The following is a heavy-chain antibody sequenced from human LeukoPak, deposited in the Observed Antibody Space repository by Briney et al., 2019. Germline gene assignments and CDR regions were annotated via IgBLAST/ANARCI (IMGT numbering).Heavy chain of an antibody. V-gene: IGHV3-30*18. D-gene: IGHD4-17*01. J-gene: IGHJ4*02. Sequence: PGGSLRLSCATSGFTFSDYAMSWVRQAPGKGLEWVAVISYDGSNKYYADSVKGRFTISRDNSKNTLYLQMNSLRAEDTAVYYCAKDLYGDYFLDYWGQGTLVTVSS. CDR2: ISYDGSNK. CDR1: GFTFSDYA. CDR3: AKDLYGDYFLDY.